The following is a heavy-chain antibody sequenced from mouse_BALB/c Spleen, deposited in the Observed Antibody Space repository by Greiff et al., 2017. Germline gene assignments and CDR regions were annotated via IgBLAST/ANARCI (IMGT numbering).Heavy chain of an antibody. Sequence: DVKVVESGGGLVQPGGSRKLSCAASGFTFSDYGMAWVRQAPGKGPEWVAFISNLAYSIYYADTVTGRFTISRENAKNTLYLEMSSLRSEDTAMYYCAKDPSVTALFDYGGPGSTLTVSS. CDR3: AKDPSVTALFDY. D-gene: IGHD2-13*01. J-gene: IGHJ2*01. V-gene: IGHV5-15*02. CDR2: ISNLAYSI. CDR1: GFTFSDYG.